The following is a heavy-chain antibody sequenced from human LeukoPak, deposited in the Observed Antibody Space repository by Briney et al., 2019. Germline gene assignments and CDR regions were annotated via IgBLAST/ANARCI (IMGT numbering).Heavy chain of an antibody. CDR2: SSGDGGNT. CDR1: GFTFSSYA. D-gene: IGHD3-3*01. CDR3: AKQGRNDFVDS. Sequence: PGGSLRLSCAASGFTFSSYAMSWVRQAPGKGLEWVSASSGDGGNTDYANSVKGRFTISRDNSKNTIYLQMNSLRADDTAVYYCAKQGRNDFVDSWGQGTLITVSS. J-gene: IGHJ4*02. V-gene: IGHV3-23*01.